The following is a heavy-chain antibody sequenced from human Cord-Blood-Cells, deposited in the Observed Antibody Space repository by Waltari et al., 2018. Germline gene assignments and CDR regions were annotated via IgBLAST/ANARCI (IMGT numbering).Heavy chain of an antibody. CDR3: ARDPLDSSSFDY. Sequence: QVQLVQSGAEGKKPGASVKVTCKASGNTFTGCSMHWLRQAPGQGLEWMGWINPNSGGTNYAQKFQGRVTMTRDTSISTAYMELSRLRSDDTAVYYCARDPLDSSSFDYWGQGTLVTVSS. J-gene: IGHJ4*02. D-gene: IGHD6-6*01. CDR2: INPNSGGT. CDR1: GNTFTGCS. V-gene: IGHV1-2*02.